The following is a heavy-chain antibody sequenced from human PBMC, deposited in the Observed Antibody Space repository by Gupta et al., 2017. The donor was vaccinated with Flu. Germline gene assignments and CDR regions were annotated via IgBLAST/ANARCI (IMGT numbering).Heavy chain of an antibody. CDR1: GGSFSGYY. D-gene: IGHD3-3*01. CDR3: ARRPAYYDFWSGYSKNWFDP. Sequence: QVQLQQWGAGLLTPSETLSLTCAVYGGSFSGYYWSWLCQPPGKGLEWIGEINHSGSTNYNPSLKSRVTISVDTSKNQFSLKLSSVTAADTAVYYCARRPAYYDFWSGYSKNWFDPWGQGTLVTVSS. J-gene: IGHJ5*02. CDR2: INHSGST. V-gene: IGHV4-34*01.